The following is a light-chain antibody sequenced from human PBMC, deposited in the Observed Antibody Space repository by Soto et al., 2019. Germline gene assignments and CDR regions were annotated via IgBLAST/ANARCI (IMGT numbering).Light chain of an antibody. CDR3: QQYDSLPIT. Sequence: DIQMTQPPSTLSASVGDTVTVTCRASQSVSGWLAWYQQKPWEAPKLLIYDASALPRGVPSRFSGGGSGTDVALTISSLEPEDIATYYCQQYDSLPITFGQGTRLEI. CDR2: DAS. CDR1: QSVSGW. V-gene: IGKV1-5*01. J-gene: IGKJ5*01.